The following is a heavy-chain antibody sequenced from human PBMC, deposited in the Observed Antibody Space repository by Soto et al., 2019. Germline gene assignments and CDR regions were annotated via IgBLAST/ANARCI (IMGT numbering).Heavy chain of an antibody. J-gene: IGHJ4*02. V-gene: IGHV3-21*01. D-gene: IGHD6-13*01. CDR2: ISGSSSST. Sequence: SCAASGCTFSSRARSWCRQAPGKGLEWVSAISGSSSSTNYADSVKGRFTISRDNAKNSLYLQMNSLRAEDTAFYYCARAWHHSSPFDYWGQGTLVTVSS. CDR1: GCTFSSRA. CDR3: ARAWHHSSPFDY.